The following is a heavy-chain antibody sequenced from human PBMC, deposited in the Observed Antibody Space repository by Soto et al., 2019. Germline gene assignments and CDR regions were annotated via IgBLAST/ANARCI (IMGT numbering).Heavy chain of an antibody. CDR2: VKSKADGGTA. V-gene: IGHV3-15*07. Sequence: EVQLVESGGGLVQPGGALRLSCAASGFSITNTLMHWVRQAPGKGLEWVGRVKSKADGGTADYAAPVKGRFTVSRDDSKNTQYLQMNSLKMEDTAVDYCNSYPDFWGGHAPLWGQGTLVTVSS. CDR1: GFSITNTL. D-gene: IGHD3-3*01. J-gene: IGHJ4*02. CDR3: NSYPDFWGGHAPL.